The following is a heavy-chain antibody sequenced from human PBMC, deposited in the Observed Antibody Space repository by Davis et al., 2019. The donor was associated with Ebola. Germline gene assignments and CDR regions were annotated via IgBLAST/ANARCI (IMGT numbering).Heavy chain of an antibody. V-gene: IGHV3-66*01. CDR1: GFTVSSNY. CDR2: IYSGGST. J-gene: IGHJ4*02. Sequence: GESLKISCAASGFTVSSNYMSWVRQAPGKGLEWVSVIYSGGSTYYADSVKGRFTISRDNSKNTLYLQMNSLRAEDTAVYYCARDGESYYYGSGIDYWGQGTLVTVSS. D-gene: IGHD3-10*01. CDR3: ARDGESYYYGSGIDY.